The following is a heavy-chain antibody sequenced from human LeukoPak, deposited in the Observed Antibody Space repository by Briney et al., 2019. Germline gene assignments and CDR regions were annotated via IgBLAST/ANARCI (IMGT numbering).Heavy chain of an antibody. J-gene: IGHJ4*02. CDR2: TSSSSSYI. CDR1: GFTFSSYS. V-gene: IGHV3-21*01. CDR3: ARDLVERGYSYGRCDY. D-gene: IGHD5-18*01. Sequence: GGSLRLSCAASGFTFSSYSMNGVRQAPGKGLGWVSSTSSSSSYIYYADSVKGRFTISRDNAKNSLYLQMNSLRAEDTAVYYCARDLVERGYSYGRCDYWGQGTLVTVSS.